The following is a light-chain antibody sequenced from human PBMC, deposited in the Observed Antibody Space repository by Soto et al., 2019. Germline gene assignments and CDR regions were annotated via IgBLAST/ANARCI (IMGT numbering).Light chain of an antibody. J-gene: IGLJ3*02. V-gene: IGLV2-14*01. CDR1: SSDAGGYNY. CDR2: EVS. CDR3: SSYTSSSPWV. Sequence: QSALTQPASVSGSPGQSITISCTGTSSDAGGYNYVSWYQQHPGKAPQLMIYEVSNRPSGVSNRFSGSKSGNTASLTISGRQAEDEADYYCSSYTSSSPWVFGGGTKVTVL.